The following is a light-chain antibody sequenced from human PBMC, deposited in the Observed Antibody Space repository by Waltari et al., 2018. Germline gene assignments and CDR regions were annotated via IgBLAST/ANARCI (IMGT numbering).Light chain of an antibody. CDR2: TAS. J-gene: IGKJ1*01. CDR1: QTISSY. CDR3: QQSSSTPPWT. Sequence: DIQMTQYPSSLSASVGDRVTITCRASQTISSYLNWYQQKPGKAPHLLIYTASSLQSGVPSRFSGSGSGTDFTLTISSLQPEDFATYYCQQSSSTPPWTFGQGTKVEIK. V-gene: IGKV1-39*01.